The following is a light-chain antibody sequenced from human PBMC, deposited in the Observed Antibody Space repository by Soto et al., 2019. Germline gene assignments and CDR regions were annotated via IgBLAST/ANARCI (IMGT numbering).Light chain of an antibody. CDR3: QQSET. CDR2: QTS. Sequence: EIVMTQSPATLSVSPWERATLSCRASQSVSSNLAWYQQKPGQAPRLLIYQTSIRAAGIPDRFSGSGSGTDFTLTISRLEPEDFAVYYCQQSETFGQGTKVDIK. CDR1: QSVSSN. V-gene: IGKV3D-15*01. J-gene: IGKJ1*01.